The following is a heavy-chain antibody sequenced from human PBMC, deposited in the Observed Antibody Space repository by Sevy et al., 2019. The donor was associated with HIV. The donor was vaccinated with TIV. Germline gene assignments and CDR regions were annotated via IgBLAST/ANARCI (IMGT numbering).Heavy chain of an antibody. CDR2: TYYRSKWYN. D-gene: IGHD6-6*01. Sequence: SQNLSLTCAISGDSVSSNSAAWNWIRQSPSRGLEWLGRTYYRSKWYNDYAVSVKSRITINPDTSKNQFSLQLNSVTPEDTAVYYCAKYSSSSRVDYYYYGMDVWGQGTTVTVSS. V-gene: IGHV6-1*01. CDR3: AKYSSSSRVDYYYYGMDV. CDR1: GDSVSSNSAA. J-gene: IGHJ6*02.